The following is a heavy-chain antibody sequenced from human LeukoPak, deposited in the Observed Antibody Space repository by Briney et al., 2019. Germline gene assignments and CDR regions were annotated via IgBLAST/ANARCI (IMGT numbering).Heavy chain of an antibody. V-gene: IGHV3-7*01. J-gene: IGHJ3*02. D-gene: IGHD3-22*01. CDR1: GFTFRNYW. CDR2: INQDGSEK. CDR3: ARHSYDSSDYSSSDAFDI. Sequence: GGSLRLSCAASGFTFRNYWMSWVRQAPGKGLEWVANINQDGSEKYYVDSVKGRFTISRDNAKNSLYLQMNSLRAEDTAVYYCARHSYDSSDYSSSDAFDIWGQGTMVTVS.